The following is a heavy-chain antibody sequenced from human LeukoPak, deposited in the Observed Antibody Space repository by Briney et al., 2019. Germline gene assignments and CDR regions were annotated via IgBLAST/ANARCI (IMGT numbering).Heavy chain of an antibody. Sequence: ASVKVSCKASGYTFTAYYIHWVRQAPGQGLEWMGWINPNSGDTAYAQGFQGRVTVTRDTSISTAYLELTSLRSDDTALYYCAGGKFLASALKFWGQGTLVTVSS. CDR2: INPNSGDT. CDR1: GYTFTAYY. CDR3: AGGKFLASALKF. D-gene: IGHD3-16*02. J-gene: IGHJ4*02. V-gene: IGHV1-2*02.